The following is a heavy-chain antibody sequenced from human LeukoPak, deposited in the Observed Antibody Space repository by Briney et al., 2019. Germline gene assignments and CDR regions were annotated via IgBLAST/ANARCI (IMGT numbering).Heavy chain of an antibody. Sequence: GGSLRLSCAASGFTFSSYGMHWVRQAPGKGLEGGAFLRHDGSNKYYADTVKGRFTISRDNSTNTLYLQMNTLRAEDTAVYYCATASSGNSGLFDYWGQGPLVPASS. CDR3: ATASSGNSGLFDY. J-gene: IGHJ4*02. V-gene: IGHV3-30*02. CDR1: GFTFSSYG. CDR2: LRHDGSNK. D-gene: IGHD6-19*01.